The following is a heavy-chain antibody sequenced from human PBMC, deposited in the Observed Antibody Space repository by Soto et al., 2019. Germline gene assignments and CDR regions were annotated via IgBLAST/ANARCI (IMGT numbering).Heavy chain of an antibody. CDR2: MYDSANR. J-gene: IGHJ4*02. CDR3: GSGYFFHSECYSYLDF. V-gene: IGHV4-59*01. D-gene: IGHD3-10*01. CDR1: GGSISGYY. Sequence: QVQLQESGPGLVKPAETLSLTCTVSGGSISGYYWSWIRQTPGKGLEWIGYMYDSANRNYNHSLKGRVIISVDRSKRQFSLRLSAVTPADTAVYYCGSGYFFHSECYSYLDFWGQGTLVTVSS.